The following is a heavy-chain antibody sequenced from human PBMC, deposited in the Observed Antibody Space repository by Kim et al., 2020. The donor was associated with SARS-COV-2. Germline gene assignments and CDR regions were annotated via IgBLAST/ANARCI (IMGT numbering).Heavy chain of an antibody. V-gene: IGHV3-74*01. J-gene: IGHJ4*02. D-gene: IGHD1-26*01. CDR1: GFTFRVNW. CDR3: IKGLVGSEDF. Sequence: GGSLRLSCEASGFTFRVNWMHWVRQVPGKGLVWVSRIGPDGTTTTYADSVKGRFTISRDNAKSKVYLQMNSLSAEDTAVYYCIKGLVGSEDFWGQGTLVTVSS. CDR2: IGPDGTTT.